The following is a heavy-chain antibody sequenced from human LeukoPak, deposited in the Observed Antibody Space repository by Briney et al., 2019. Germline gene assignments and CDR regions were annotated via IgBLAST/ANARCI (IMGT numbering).Heavy chain of an antibody. CDR2: FDPEDGET. J-gene: IGHJ4*02. V-gene: IGHV1-24*01. CDR3: AAGELNYFGGPPPTPFDY. Sequence: ASVKVSCKVSGYTRTELSMHWVRQAPGKGLEWMGGFDPEDGETIYAQKFQGRVTMTEDTSTDTAYMELSSLRSEDTAVYYCAAGELNYFGGPPPTPFDYWGQGTLVTVSS. D-gene: IGHD2/OR15-2a*01. CDR1: GYTRTELS.